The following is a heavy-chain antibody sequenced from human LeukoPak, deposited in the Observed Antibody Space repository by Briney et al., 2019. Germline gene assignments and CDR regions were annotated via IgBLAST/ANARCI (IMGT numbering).Heavy chain of an antibody. CDR1: GFTFSSYG. D-gene: IGHD3-10*01. CDR2: IWYDGSKK. CDR3: AKDRAYGSGVEFDY. Sequence: PGGSLRLSCAASGFTFSSYGMHWVRQAPGKGLEWVAVIWYDGSKKYYADSVKGRFTISRDNSKNTLYLQMNSLRAEDTAVYYCAKDRAYGSGVEFDYWGQGTLVTVSS. V-gene: IGHV3-33*06. J-gene: IGHJ4*02.